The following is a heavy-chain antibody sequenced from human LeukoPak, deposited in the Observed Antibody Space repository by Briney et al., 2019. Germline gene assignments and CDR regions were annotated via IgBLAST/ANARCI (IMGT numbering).Heavy chain of an antibody. CDR2: ISSSGSTI. J-gene: IGHJ4*02. CDR3: ASGWYREGDDY. V-gene: IGHV3-48*03. Sequence: PGGSLRLSCAASGFTFSSYEMNWVRQAPGKGLEWVSYISSSGSTIYYADSVKGRFTISRDNAKNSLYLQMNSLRAEDTAVYYCASGWYREGDDYWGQGTLVTVSS. D-gene: IGHD6-19*01. CDR1: GFTFSSYE.